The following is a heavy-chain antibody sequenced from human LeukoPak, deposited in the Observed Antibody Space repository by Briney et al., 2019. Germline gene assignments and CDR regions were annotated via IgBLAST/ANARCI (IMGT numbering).Heavy chain of an antibody. CDR1: GYTFTSYG. D-gene: IGHD6-13*01. CDR3: ARARAAGTYPHFDY. Sequence: GASVKVSCKASGYTFTSYGISWVRQAPGQGLEWMGWISAYNGNTNYAQKLQGRVTITTDTSTSTAYMELRSLRSDDTAVYYCARARAAGTYPHFDYWGQGTLVTVSS. V-gene: IGHV1-18*01. J-gene: IGHJ4*02. CDR2: ISAYNGNT.